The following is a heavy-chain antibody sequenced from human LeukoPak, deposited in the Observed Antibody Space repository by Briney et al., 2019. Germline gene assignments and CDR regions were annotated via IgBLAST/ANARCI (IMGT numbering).Heavy chain of an antibody. V-gene: IGHV4-59*08. CDR2: ISDIGSI. D-gene: IGHD2-8*02. J-gene: IGHJ4*02. CDR1: GGSISSYY. CDR3: AGHHPRNTVDF. Sequence: SETLSLTCTISGGSISSYYWGWIRQPPGKGLEWIAYISDIGSINYNPSLKSRVTISLDTSKNQFSLKLSSVTAADTAVYYCAGHHPRNTVDFWGQGTLVTVSS.